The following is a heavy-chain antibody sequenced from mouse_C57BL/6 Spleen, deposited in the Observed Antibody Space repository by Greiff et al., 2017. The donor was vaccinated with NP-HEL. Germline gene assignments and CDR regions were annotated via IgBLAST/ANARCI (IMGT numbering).Heavy chain of an antibody. CDR3: ARGHDGTGGFAY. Sequence: QVQLKQSGAELARPGASVKMSCKASGYTFTSYTMHWVKQRPGQGLEWIGYINPSSGYTKYNQKFKDKATLTADKSSSTAYMQLSSLTSEDSAVYYCARGHDGTGGFAYWGQGTLVTVSA. CDR1: GYTFTSYT. V-gene: IGHV1-4*01. CDR2: INPSSGYT. D-gene: IGHD2-3*01. J-gene: IGHJ3*01.